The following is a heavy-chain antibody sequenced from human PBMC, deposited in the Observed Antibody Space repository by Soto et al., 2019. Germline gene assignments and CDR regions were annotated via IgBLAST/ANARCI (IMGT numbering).Heavy chain of an antibody. V-gene: IGHV3-7*03. Sequence: EVQLVESGGGLVQPGGSLRLSCAASGFTFTNYWMTWVRQAPGRGLEWVANIKKDGSGKHYVDSVKGRFTISRDNAKNSLYLQINSLRAEDTAVYYCAREIWGPEYWGQGTRVTVSS. CDR3: AREIWGPEY. D-gene: IGHD7-27*01. CDR2: IKKDGSGK. J-gene: IGHJ4*02. CDR1: GFTFTNYW.